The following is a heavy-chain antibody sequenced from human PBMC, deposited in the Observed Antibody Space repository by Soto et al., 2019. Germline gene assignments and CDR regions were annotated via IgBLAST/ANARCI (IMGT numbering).Heavy chain of an antibody. J-gene: IGHJ2*01. D-gene: IGHD4-17*01. V-gene: IGHV4-59*01. Sequence: QVQLQESGPGLVKPSETLSLTCTVSGGSINAYYWSWIRQPPGKGLEWIGYIYYSGSTNYNPSLKSRVTISVDTSQSQFSLKLSSISSADTAVYYCARRRTVTNYWYFDLWGRGTLVTVSS. CDR1: GGSINAYY. CDR2: IYYSGST. CDR3: ARRRTVTNYWYFDL.